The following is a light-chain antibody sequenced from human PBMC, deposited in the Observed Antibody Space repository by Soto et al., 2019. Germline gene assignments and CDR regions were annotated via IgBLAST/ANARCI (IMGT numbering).Light chain of an antibody. CDR3: RQAVEAPYT. Sequence: DIVMTQSPLSLTVTPGESASISCRSSQSLLHSDGYTYFFWYLQKPGQSPQLLIYLASNRASGVPDRCSGSRAGTDFTLKISRVEAEDVGVYYCRQAVEAPYTFGQGTKVEIK. CDR1: QSLLHSDGYTY. CDR2: LAS. V-gene: IGKV2-28*01. J-gene: IGKJ2*01.